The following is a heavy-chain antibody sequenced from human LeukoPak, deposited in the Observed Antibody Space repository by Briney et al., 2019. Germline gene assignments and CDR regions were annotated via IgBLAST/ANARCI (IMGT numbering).Heavy chain of an antibody. J-gene: IGHJ4*01. D-gene: IGHD6-19*01. CDR2: LSGSGITT. CDR1: GFTFSNSA. V-gene: IGHV3-23*01. CDR3: AKGIYSSGWSYFDY. Sequence: GGSLRLSCAASGFTFSNSAMSWVRQAPGKGLEWVSTLSGSGITTYYADSVKGRFTISRDNSKNTPYLQMNSPRAEDTAVYYCAKGIYSSGWSYFDYWGHGTLVTVSS.